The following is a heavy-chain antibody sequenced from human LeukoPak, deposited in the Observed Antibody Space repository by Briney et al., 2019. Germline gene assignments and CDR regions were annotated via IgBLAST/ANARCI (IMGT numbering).Heavy chain of an antibody. D-gene: IGHD7-27*01. CDR3: ARDGEKGNWFDP. CDR1: GFTFSSYA. J-gene: IGHJ5*02. V-gene: IGHV3-30-3*01. CDR2: ISYDGSNK. Sequence: GGSLRLSCAASGFTFSSYAMYWVRQAPGKGLEWVAVISYDGSNKYYADSVKGRFTISRDNSKNTLYLQMNSLRSDDTAVYYCARDGEKGNWFDPWGQGTLVTVSS.